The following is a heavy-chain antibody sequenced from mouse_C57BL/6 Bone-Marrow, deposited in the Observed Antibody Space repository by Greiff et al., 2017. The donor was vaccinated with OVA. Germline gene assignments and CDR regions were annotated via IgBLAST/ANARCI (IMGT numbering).Heavy chain of an antibody. CDR1: GYTFTDYE. CDR3: TRRTPMVTGAVDY. CDR2: IDPETGGT. Sequence: QVQLQQSGAELVRPGASVTLSCKASGYTFTDYEMHWVKQTPVHGLAWIGAIDPETGGTAYNQKFKGKAILTADKSSSTAYMELRSLTSEDSAVYYCTRRTPMVTGAVDYWGQGTSVTVSS. V-gene: IGHV1-15*01. J-gene: IGHJ4*01. D-gene: IGHD2-2*01.